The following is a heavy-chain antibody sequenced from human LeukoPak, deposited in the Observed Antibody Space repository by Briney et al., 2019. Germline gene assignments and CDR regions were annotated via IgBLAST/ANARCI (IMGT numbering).Heavy chain of an antibody. J-gene: IGHJ3*02. D-gene: IGHD4-11*01. CDR3: ARDGGTTSNPSHDTFAI. CDR1: GGSISSGANY. CDR2: ISHSESA. V-gene: IGHV4-30-2*01. Sequence: SETLSLTCAVSGGSISSGANYWSWIRQPPGRGLEWIGYISHSESAYYSPSLESRITISVDRSKNQFSLKLKSVTAADTAIYYCARDGGTTSNPSHDTFAIWGQGTMVAVSS.